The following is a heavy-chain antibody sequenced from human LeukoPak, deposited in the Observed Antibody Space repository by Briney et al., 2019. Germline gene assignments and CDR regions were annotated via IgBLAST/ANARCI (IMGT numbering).Heavy chain of an antibody. J-gene: IGHJ4*02. CDR2: IYYSGST. CDR1: GGSISSSSYY. V-gene: IGHV4-39*01. CDR3: ARNDVDTAFFDY. D-gene: IGHD5-18*01. Sequence: PSETLSLTCTVSGGSISSSSYYWGWIRQPPGKGLEWIGSIYYSGSTYYNPSLKSRVTISVDTSKNQFSLQLSSVTAADTAVYYCARNDVDTAFFDYWGQGSLVADCS.